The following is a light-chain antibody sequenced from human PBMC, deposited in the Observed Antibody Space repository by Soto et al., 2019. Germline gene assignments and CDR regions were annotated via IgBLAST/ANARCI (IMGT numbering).Light chain of an antibody. CDR1: RGSGDN. Sequence: DIQMTQSPSSLSACVGDRVTITCRASRGSGDNLGWYQQNPGVAPKRMIYATSTLESGVPSRFSGSGSGTEFTLTISSLQPEDFATYYCLQHNVYPHTFGQGTKLEIK. CDR3: LQHNVYPHT. J-gene: IGKJ2*01. V-gene: IGKV1-17*01. CDR2: ATS.